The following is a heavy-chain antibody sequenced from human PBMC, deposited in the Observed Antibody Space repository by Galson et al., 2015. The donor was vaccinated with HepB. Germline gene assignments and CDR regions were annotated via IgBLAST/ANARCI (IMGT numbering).Heavy chain of an antibody. J-gene: IGHJ5*02. CDR1: GYSFTSYW. Sequence: QSGAEVKKPGESLKISCKGSGYSFTSYWIGWVRQMPGKGLEWMGIIYPGDSDTRYSPSFQGQVTISADKSISTAYLQWSSLKASDTAMYYCAGSTYYDFWSGLIWFDPWGQGTLVTVSS. CDR2: IYPGDSDT. V-gene: IGHV5-51*01. CDR3: AGSTYYDFWSGLIWFDP. D-gene: IGHD3-3*01.